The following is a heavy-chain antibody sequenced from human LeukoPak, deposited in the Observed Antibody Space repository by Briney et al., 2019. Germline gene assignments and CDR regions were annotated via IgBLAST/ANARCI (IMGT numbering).Heavy chain of an antibody. J-gene: IGHJ6*03. Sequence: GASVKVSCKASGGTFSSYAISWVRQAPGQGLEWMGGIIPIFGTANYAQKFQGRVTITTDESTSTAYMELSSLRSEDTAVYYCARSLITGTTGHYYYYMDVWGKGTTVTVSS. CDR1: GGTFSSYA. CDR3: ARSLITGTTGHYYYYMDV. CDR2: IIPIFGTA. V-gene: IGHV1-69*05. D-gene: IGHD1-7*01.